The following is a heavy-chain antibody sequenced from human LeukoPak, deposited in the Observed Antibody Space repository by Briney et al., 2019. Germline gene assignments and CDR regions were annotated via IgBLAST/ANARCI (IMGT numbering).Heavy chain of an antibody. J-gene: IGHJ4*02. CDR2: IKSDGSNT. Sequence: GGSLRLSCATSGFTFSTFWMHWVRQAPGEGLVWVSRIKSDGSNTNYADSVKGRFTISRDNAKNTLHLQMNSLRAEDTAVYYCARGGYYGSGRYYFASWGQGTLVTVSS. D-gene: IGHD3-3*01. V-gene: IGHV3-74*01. CDR1: GFTFSTFW. CDR3: ARGGYYGSGRYYFAS.